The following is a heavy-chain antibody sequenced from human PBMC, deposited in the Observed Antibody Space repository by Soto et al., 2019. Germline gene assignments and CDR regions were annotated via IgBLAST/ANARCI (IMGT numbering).Heavy chain of an antibody. J-gene: IGHJ4*02. CDR3: ARDLIVATNDFDY. D-gene: IGHD5-12*01. Sequence: PGGSLRLSCAASGFTFSSYSMNWVRQAPGKGLEWVSYISSSSSTIYYADSVKGRFTISRDNAKNSLYLQMNSLRAEDTAVYYCARDLIVATNDFDYWGQGTLVTVS. V-gene: IGHV3-48*01. CDR2: ISSSSSTI. CDR1: GFTFSSYS.